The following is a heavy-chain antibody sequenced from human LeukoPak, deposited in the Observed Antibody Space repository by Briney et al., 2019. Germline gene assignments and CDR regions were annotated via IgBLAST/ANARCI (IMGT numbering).Heavy chain of an antibody. CDR2: INRDGSTT. CDR3: AREYGFGSGSYFP. Sequence: GGSLRLSCAASGFTFSTYWMHWVRQAPGKGLVWVSRINRDGSTTSYADSVKGRFTISRDTAKNTLYLQMNSLRAEDTAVYYCAREYGFGSGSYFPWGQGTLVTVSS. CDR1: GFTFSTYW. J-gene: IGHJ5*02. D-gene: IGHD3-10*01. V-gene: IGHV3-74*01.